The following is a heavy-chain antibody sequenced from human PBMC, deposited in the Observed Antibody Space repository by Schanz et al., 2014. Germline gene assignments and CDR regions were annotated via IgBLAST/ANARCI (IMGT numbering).Heavy chain of an antibody. Sequence: QVPLVQSGAEVKKPGASVKLSCKASGYTFTDYYMYWVRQAPGQGLEWMGRINPNSGGTNYAQKFQGRVTMTRDTSISTAYMELRRLRSDDTAVYYCARDYYDILTGYPYDTFDIWGQGTMVTVSS. D-gene: IGHD3-9*01. J-gene: IGHJ3*02. CDR1: GYTFTDYY. CDR2: INPNSGGT. CDR3: ARDYYDILTGYPYDTFDI. V-gene: IGHV1-2*06.